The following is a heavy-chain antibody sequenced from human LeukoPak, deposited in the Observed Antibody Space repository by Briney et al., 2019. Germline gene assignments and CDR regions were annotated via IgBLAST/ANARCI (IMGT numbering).Heavy chain of an antibody. CDR2: MYSDNNI. CDR1: GFVVSSNY. Sequence: TGGSLRLSCAASGFVVSSNYLAWVRQAPGEGLEWVSFMYSDNNIYYADSVKGRFTISRDNSKNTFYLQMNSLRVEDTAIYYCAGGILGLIPIDYWGQGTLVTVSS. J-gene: IGHJ4*02. D-gene: IGHD1-26*01. CDR3: AGGILGLIPIDY. V-gene: IGHV3-53*01.